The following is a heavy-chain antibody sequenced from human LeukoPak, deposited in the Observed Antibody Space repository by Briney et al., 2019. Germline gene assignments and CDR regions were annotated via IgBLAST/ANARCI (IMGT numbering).Heavy chain of an antibody. V-gene: IGHV1-2*02. J-gene: IGHJ4*02. D-gene: IGHD6-19*01. CDR2: INPNSGGT. Sequence: GASVKVSCKASGYTFTGYYMHWVRQGPGQGLEWMGWINPNSGGTNYAQKFQGRVTMTRDTSISTAYMELSRLRSDDTAVYYCARVGVAGSLGFDYWGQGTLVTVSS. CDR3: ARVGVAGSLGFDY. CDR1: GYTFTGYY.